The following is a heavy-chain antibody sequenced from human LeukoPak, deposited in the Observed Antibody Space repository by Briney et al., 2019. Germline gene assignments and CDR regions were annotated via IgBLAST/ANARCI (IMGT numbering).Heavy chain of an antibody. V-gene: IGHV5-51*01. Sequence: AGESLKISCKGYGDRFTSYWVAWARQMPGKGLEWMGIIFPGDSDTRYSPSIQGQVTISVDRSISTAYLQWSSLKASDTAIYYCARRPLHSQNWLAPWGQGTLVTVSS. CDR1: GDRFTSYW. J-gene: IGHJ5*02. CDR2: IFPGDSDT. CDR3: ARRPLHSQNWLAP.